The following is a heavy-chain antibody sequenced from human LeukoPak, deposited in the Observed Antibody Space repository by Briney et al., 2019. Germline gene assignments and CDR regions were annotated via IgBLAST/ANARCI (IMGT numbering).Heavy chain of an antibody. J-gene: IGHJ4*02. CDR1: GLTFSNYW. V-gene: IGHV3-74*01. CDR3: ARRIAAAAAPYYFDY. D-gene: IGHD6-13*01. CDR2: INSDGSST. Sequence: GGSLRLSCAASGLTFSNYWMDWVRQAPGKGLLWVSRINSDGSSTSYADSVKGRFTISRDNAKNTLYLQMNSLRAEDTAVYYCARRIAAAAAPYYFDYWGQGTLVTVSS.